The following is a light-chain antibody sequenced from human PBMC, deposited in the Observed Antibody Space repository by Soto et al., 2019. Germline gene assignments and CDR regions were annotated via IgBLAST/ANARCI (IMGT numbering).Light chain of an antibody. V-gene: IGKV1-5*03. CDR3: QQYNTHPYT. Sequence: IQLTQSPSSLSASVGDRVTITCRASQSIHSWLAWYQQKPGRTPKLLIYRASTLESGVPSRFSGSGSGTEFTLTISSMQPDDFATYYCQQYNTHPYTFGQGTKLEIK. CDR1: QSIHSW. CDR2: RAS. J-gene: IGKJ2*01.